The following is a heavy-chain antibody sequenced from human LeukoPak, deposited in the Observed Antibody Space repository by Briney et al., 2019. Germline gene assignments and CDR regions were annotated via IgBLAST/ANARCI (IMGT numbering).Heavy chain of an antibody. D-gene: IGHD6-13*01. CDR2: IYYSGST. J-gene: IGHJ4*02. Sequence: SETLSLTCTVSGDSISSYYWNWIRQPPGKGLEWVGYIYYSGSTNYNPSLKSRVTISLDMSKNQFSLKLRSVTAADTAVYYCAREDPRPGYSSSWYGRVFDYWGQGTLVTVSS. V-gene: IGHV4-59*12. CDR3: AREDPRPGYSSSWYGRVFDY. CDR1: GDSISSYY.